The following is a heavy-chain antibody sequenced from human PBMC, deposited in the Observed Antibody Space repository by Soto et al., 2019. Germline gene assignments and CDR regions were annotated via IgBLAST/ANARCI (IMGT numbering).Heavy chain of an antibody. J-gene: IGHJ4*02. Sequence: GGYLRLSCAASGFTFSRYSMNWVRQAPGKGLEWVSSISSTTNYIYYADSMKGRFTVSRDNDKNSVYLDMNSLSAEDTAVYYCARESEDLTSNFDYWGQGTLVTVSS. CDR2: ISSTTNYI. CDR1: GFTFSRYS. CDR3: ARESEDLTSNFDY. V-gene: IGHV3-21*01.